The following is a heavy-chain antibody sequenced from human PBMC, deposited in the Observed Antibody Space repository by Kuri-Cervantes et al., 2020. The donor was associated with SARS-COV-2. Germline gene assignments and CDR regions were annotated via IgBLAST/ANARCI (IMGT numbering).Heavy chain of an antibody. D-gene: IGHD3-16*01. V-gene: IGHV3-7*01. CDR1: GFTFSSYW. Sequence: GGSLRLSCAASGFTFSSYWMSWVRQAPGKGLEWVANIKQDGSEKYYVDSVKGRFTISRDNAKNSLYLQMNSLRAEDTAVYYCAVSRSSGRTPPGYWGQGTLVTVSS. CDR2: IKQDGSEK. J-gene: IGHJ4*02. CDR3: AVSRSSGRTPPGY.